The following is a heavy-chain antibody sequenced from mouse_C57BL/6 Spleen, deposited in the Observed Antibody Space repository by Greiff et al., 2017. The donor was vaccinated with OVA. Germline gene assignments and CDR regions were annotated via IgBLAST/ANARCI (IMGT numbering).Heavy chain of an antibody. Sequence: VKLVESGPGLVAPSQSLPITCTVSGFSLTSYGVDWVRQSPGKGLEWLGVIWGVGSTNYNSALKSRLSISKDNSKSQVFLKMNSLQTDDTAMYYCARRTGSYYFDYWGQGTTLTVSS. CDR1: GFSLTSYG. D-gene: IGHD4-1*01. CDR2: IWGVGST. V-gene: IGHV2-6*01. J-gene: IGHJ2*01. CDR3: ARRTGSYYFDY.